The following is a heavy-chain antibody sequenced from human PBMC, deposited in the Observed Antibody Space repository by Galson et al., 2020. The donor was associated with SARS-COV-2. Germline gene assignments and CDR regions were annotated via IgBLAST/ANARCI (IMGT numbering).Heavy chain of an antibody. CDR3: ARVYCSSTSCLFDY. D-gene: IGHD2-2*01. CDR1: GGSISSSSYY. CDR2: IYYSGST. Sequence: ASETLSLTCTVSGGSISSSSYYWGWIRQPPGKGLEWIRSIYYSGSTYYNPSLKSRVTISVDTSKNQLSLKLSSVTAADTAVYYCARVYCSSTSCLFDYWGQGTLVTVSS. V-gene: IGHV4-39*07. J-gene: IGHJ4*02.